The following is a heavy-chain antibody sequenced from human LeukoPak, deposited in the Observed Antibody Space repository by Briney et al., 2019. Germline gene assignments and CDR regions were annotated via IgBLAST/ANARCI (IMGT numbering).Heavy chain of an antibody. V-gene: IGHV3-23*01. Sequence: GGSLRLSCAASGFTFSDYAMSWVRQAPGKGLEWVSGISASGGGTYYADSVKGRFTISRDNSKNTLYLQMNSLRAEDTALYYCAREGYYGSGSPPSLYFDYWGQGTLVTVSS. J-gene: IGHJ4*02. CDR1: GFTFSDYA. D-gene: IGHD3-10*01. CDR2: ISASGGGT. CDR3: AREGYYGSGSPPSLYFDY.